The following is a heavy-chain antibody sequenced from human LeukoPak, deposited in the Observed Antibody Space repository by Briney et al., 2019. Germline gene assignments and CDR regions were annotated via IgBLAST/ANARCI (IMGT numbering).Heavy chain of an antibody. CDR2: MNPNSGNT. CDR3: ARGPPYSSSWRSHYYYYMDV. Sequence: GASVKVSCKASGYTFTSYDINWVRQATGQGLEWMGWMNPNSGNTGYAQKFQGRVTITRNTSISTAYMGLSSLRSEDTAVYYCARGPPYSSSWRSHYYYYMDVWGKGTTVTVSS. V-gene: IGHV1-8*03. CDR1: GYTFTSYD. D-gene: IGHD6-13*01. J-gene: IGHJ6*03.